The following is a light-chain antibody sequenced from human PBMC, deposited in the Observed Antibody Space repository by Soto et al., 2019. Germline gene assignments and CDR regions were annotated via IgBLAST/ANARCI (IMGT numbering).Light chain of an antibody. Sequence: EIVLTQSPGTLSLSPGERATLSCRASQSVSSIYLAWYQHKPGQAPRLLIYGASSRATGIPDRFSGSGSGTDFTLTISRLEPEDFAVYYCQQYGISSWTFGRGTTVEIK. CDR1: QSVSSIY. V-gene: IGKV3-20*01. CDR3: QQYGISSWT. CDR2: GAS. J-gene: IGKJ1*01.